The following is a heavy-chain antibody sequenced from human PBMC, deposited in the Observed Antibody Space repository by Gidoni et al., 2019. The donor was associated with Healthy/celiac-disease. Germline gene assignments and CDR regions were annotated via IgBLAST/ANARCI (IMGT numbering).Heavy chain of an antibody. J-gene: IGHJ4*02. D-gene: IGHD3-10*01. CDR2: INHSGST. V-gene: IGHV4-34*01. CDR3: ARTPHYYGSGSIDY. CDR1: DGCFSGYC. Sequence: QVQLQQWGAGLLKPWETLSLTCAVYDGCFSGYCWSWIRQPPGKGLEWIGEINHSGSTNYNPSLKSLVTISVDTSKNQFSLKLSSVTAADTAVYYCARTPHYYGSGSIDYWGQGTLVTVSS.